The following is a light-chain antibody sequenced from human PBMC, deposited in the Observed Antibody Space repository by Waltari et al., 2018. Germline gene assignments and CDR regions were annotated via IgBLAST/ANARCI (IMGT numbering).Light chain of an antibody. CDR2: DVI. CDR3: CSYAGSGTYV. V-gene: IGLV2-23*02. J-gene: IGLJ1*01. Sequence: QSALTQPASVSGTPGQSITISCTGTTSDVGSYNLVSWYQHHPGKAPKLMICDVIKRPSGVSNRFSGSKSGNTASLTISGLQAEDEADYYCCSYAGSGTYVFGTGTKVTVL. CDR1: TSDVGSYNL.